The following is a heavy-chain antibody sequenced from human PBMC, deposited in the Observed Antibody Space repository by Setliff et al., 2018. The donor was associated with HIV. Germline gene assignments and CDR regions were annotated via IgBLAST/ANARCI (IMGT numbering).Heavy chain of an antibody. V-gene: IGHV3-23*01. Sequence: PGGSLRLSCEASEFTLSRYSMSWVRQAPGKGLEWVSAIDPSGTYTYYADSVRGRFTISRDNAKNMMYLQMNSLRAEDTAVYYCVKGRGLSAFPGDSWGQGTLVTVSS. D-gene: IGHD2-15*01. CDR2: IDPSGTYT. CDR1: EFTLSRYS. CDR3: VKGRGLSAFPGDS. J-gene: IGHJ4*02.